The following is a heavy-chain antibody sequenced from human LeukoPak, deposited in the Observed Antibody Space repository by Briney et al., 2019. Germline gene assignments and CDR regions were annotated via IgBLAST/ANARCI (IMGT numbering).Heavy chain of an antibody. Sequence: PGESLKISRKGSGYSFTSYWIGWVRQMPGKGLGVVGIFYPGDSDTRYSPSFQGQVTISADKSISTAYLQWSSLKASDTAMYYCARHTSEGLQLHFDYWGQGTLVTVSS. J-gene: IGHJ4*02. CDR2: FYPGDSDT. V-gene: IGHV5-51*01. CDR1: GYSFTSYW. D-gene: IGHD5-24*01. CDR3: ARHTSEGLQLHFDY.